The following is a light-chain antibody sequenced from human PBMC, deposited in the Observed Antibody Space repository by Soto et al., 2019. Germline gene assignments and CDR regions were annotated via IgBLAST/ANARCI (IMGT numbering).Light chain of an antibody. CDR1: QSISGW. V-gene: IGKV1-5*03. Sequence: DIQMTRSPSSLSASIGGRVTITCRASQSISGWLAWYQQKPGKAPTLLIYKASSLESGVPSRFSGSGSGTVFTLTIRSLQPDDVATYYCQQYDSYPLTFVGGTKVDIK. CDR2: KAS. CDR3: QQYDSYPLT. J-gene: IGKJ4*01.